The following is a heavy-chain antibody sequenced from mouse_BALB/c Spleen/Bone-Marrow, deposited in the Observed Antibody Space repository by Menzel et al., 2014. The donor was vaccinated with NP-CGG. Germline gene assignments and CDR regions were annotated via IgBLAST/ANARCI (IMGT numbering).Heavy chain of an antibody. CDR2: IHYSGST. J-gene: IGHJ1*01. Sequence: VQLQQSGPDQVKPSQSLSLTCTVTGYSITSGYSWHWIRQFPENKLEWMGYIHYSGSTYYNPSLKSRISITLDTSKNQCFLQLNSVSTEDTATDYCARRGSSSYWYFDVWGAGTTVTVSS. CDR1: GYSITSGYS. D-gene: IGHD1-1*01. V-gene: IGHV3-1*02. CDR3: ARRGSSSYWYFDV.